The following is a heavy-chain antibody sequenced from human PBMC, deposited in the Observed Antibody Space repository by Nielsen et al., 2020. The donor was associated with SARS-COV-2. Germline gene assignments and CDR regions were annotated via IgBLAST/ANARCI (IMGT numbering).Heavy chain of an antibody. CDR1: GFTFDDYG. J-gene: IGHJ6*02. Sequence: GESLKISCAASGFTFDDYGMSWVRQAPGKGLEWVSSISSSSSYIYYADSVKGRFTISRDNAKNSLYLQMNSLRAEDTAVYYCARGGRGYSYGYYYYYGMDVWGQGTTVTVSS. CDR2: ISSSSSYI. CDR3: ARGGRGYSYGYYYYYGMDV. D-gene: IGHD5-18*01. V-gene: IGHV3-21*01.